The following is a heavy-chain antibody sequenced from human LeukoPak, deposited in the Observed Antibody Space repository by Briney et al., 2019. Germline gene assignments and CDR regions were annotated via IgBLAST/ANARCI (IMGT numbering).Heavy chain of an antibody. CDR1: GGTFSSYA. CDR2: ISAYNGNT. D-gene: IGHD1-26*01. Sequence: PLASVKVSCKASGGTFSSYAISWVRQAPGQGLEWMGWISAYNGNTNYAQKLQGRVTMTTDTSTSTAYMELRSLRSDDTAVYYCAREVGQLPDYWGQGTLVTVSS. J-gene: IGHJ4*02. V-gene: IGHV1-18*01. CDR3: AREVGQLPDY.